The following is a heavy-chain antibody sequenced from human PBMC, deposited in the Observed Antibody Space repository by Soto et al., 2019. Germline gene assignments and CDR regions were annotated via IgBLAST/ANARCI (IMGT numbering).Heavy chain of an antibody. J-gene: IGHJ6*03. CDR3: ARQARDYDILTGDYYYYMDG. D-gene: IGHD3-9*01. CDR2: IYYSGST. V-gene: IGHV4-59*08. Sequence: PSETLSLTCTVSGGSISSYYWSWIRQPPGKGLEWIGYIYYSGSTNYNPSLKSRVTISVDTSKNQFSLKLSSVTAADTAVYYCARQARDYDILTGDYYYYMDGWGKGTTVTVSS. CDR1: GGSISSYY.